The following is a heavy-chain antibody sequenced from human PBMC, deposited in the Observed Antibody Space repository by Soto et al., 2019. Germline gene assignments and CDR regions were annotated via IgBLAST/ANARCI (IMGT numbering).Heavy chain of an antibody. Sequence: PWGSLRLSCAASGFTFSSYEMNWVRQAPGKGLEGVSYISSSGRTIYYAGSGKGRFTISRDNANNSVDPQINSLRAEDTAVYYCARDRLHWELRYYYYYGMDVWGQGTTVTVSS. CDR1: GFTFSSYE. CDR2: ISSSGRTI. J-gene: IGHJ6*02. D-gene: IGHD1-26*01. CDR3: ARDRLHWELRYYYYYGMDV. V-gene: IGHV3-48*03.